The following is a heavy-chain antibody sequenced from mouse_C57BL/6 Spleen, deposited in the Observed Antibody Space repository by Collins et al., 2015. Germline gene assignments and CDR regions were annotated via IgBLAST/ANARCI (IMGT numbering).Heavy chain of an antibody. V-gene: IGHV1-18*01. J-gene: IGHJ3*01. Sequence: EVQLQQSGPELVKPGASMKISCKASGYSFTGYTMNWVKQSHGKNLEWIGLINPYNGGTSYNQKFKGKATLTVDKSSSTAYMELLSLTSEDSAVYYCARDPIPYGNYPAWFAYWGQGTLVTVSA. CDR3: ARDPIPYGNYPAWFAY. D-gene: IGHD2-1*01. CDR1: GYSFTGYT. CDR2: INPYNGGT.